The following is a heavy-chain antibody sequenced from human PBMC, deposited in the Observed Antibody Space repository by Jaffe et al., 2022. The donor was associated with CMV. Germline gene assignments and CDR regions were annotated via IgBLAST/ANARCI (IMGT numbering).Heavy chain of an antibody. Sequence: QVTLRESGPALVKPTQTLTLTCTFSGFSLSTSGVCVTWIRQPPGKTLEWLALIDWDDDQYYRTSLKTRLTISRDTSKNQVVLTMANMDPVDTATYYCARIFRPFVWGSYRYGPIDHWGQGVQVTVSS. J-gene: IGHJ4*02. CDR2: IDWDDDQ. CDR3: ARIFRPFVWGSYRYGPIDH. D-gene: IGHD3-16*02. CDR1: GFSLSTSGVC. V-gene: IGHV2-70*01.